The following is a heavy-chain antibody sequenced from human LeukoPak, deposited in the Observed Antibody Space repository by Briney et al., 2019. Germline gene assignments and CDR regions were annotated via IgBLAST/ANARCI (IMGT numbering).Heavy chain of an antibody. CDR2: IKQDGSEK. CDR3: AREATTYYDFWSGYSDAFDI. Sequence: GGSLRLPCAASGFTFSSYWMSWVRQAPGKGLEWVANIKQDGSEKYYVDSVKGRFTISRDNAKNSLYLQMNSLRAEDTAVYYCAREATTYYDFWSGYSDAFDIWGQGTMVTVSS. CDR1: GFTFSSYW. V-gene: IGHV3-7*01. J-gene: IGHJ3*02. D-gene: IGHD3-3*01.